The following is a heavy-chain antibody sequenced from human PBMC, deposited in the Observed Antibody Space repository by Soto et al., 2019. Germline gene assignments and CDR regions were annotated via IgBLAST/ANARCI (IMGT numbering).Heavy chain of an antibody. J-gene: IGHJ4*02. V-gene: IGHV4-39*01. Sequence: QLQLQESGPGLVKPSETLSLTCTVSGGSISSSSYYWGWIRQPPGKGLEWIGSIYYSGSTYYNPSLKSRVTISVDTSKNQFSLKLSSVTAADTAVYYCAVYCSSTSCYLNYFDYWGQGTLVTVSS. D-gene: IGHD2-2*01. CDR3: AVYCSSTSCYLNYFDY. CDR2: IYYSGST. CDR1: GGSISSSSYY.